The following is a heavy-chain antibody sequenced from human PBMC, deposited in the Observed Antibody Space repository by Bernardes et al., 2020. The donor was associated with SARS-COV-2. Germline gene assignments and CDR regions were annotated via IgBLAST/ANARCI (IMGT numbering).Heavy chain of an antibody. J-gene: IGHJ4*02. CDR1: GGSITRVSYS. D-gene: IGHD3-3*01. V-gene: IGHV4-30-2*05. Sequence: SETLSLTCVVSGGSITRVSYSWIWIRQPPGKGLECIGYIYPSGSTYYDPSLRSRVTISMDKSKNQFSLKLTSVTASDTAVYYCGRGGLDFEVDFWGQGALVTVS. CDR3: GRGGLDFEVDF. CDR2: IYPSGST.